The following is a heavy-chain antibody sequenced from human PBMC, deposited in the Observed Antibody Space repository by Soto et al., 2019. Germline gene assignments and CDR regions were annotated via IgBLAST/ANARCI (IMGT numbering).Heavy chain of an antibody. J-gene: IGHJ3*02. Sequence: GGSLRLSCAASGFTFSSYAMSWVRQAPGKGLEWVSAISGSGGSTYYADSVKGRFTISRDNSRNTLYLQMNSLRAEDTAVYYCARRVIGSSRALDICGQGPMVTV. CDR3: ARRVIGSSRALDI. CDR1: GFTFSSYA. D-gene: IGHD3-10*01. V-gene: IGHV3-23*01. CDR2: ISGSGGST.